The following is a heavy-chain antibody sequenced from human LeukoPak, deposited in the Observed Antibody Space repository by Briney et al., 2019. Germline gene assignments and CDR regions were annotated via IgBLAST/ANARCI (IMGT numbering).Heavy chain of an antibody. CDR1: GGSFSGYS. Sequence: PSETLSLTCAVYGGSFSGYSWSWIRQPPGKGLEWIGYIYHSGSTYYNPSLKSRVTISVDRSKNQFSLKLSSVTAADTAVYYCARTLDAFDIWGQGTMVTVSS. CDR2: IYHSGST. V-gene: IGHV4-30-2*01. J-gene: IGHJ3*02. CDR3: ARTLDAFDI.